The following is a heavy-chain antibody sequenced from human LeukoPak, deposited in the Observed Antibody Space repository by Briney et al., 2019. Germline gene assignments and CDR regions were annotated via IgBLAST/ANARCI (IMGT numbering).Heavy chain of an antibody. D-gene: IGHD6-13*01. CDR3: ARDNKGYSSSWTPNWFDP. V-gene: IGHV1-69*13. CDR1: GGTFSSYA. Sequence: ASVKVSCKASGGTFSSYAISWVRQAPGQGLEWMGGIIPIFGTANYAQKFQGRVTITADESTSTAYMELSSLRSEDTAVYYCARDNKGYSSSWTPNWFDPWGQGTLVTVSS. J-gene: IGHJ5*02. CDR2: IIPIFGTA.